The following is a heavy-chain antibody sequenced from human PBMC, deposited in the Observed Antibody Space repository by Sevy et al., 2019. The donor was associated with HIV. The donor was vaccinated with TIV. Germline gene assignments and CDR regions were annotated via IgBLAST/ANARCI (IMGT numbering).Heavy chain of an antibody. CDR2: ISYDGSNE. Sequence: GGSLRLSCAASGFTFSSYAMHWVRQAPGKGLEWVTVISYDGSNEYYADSVKGRFTISRDNSNNTLYQLMNSLRVEDTAVYYCASLRYYYGSGTDYSDSFDIWGQGTMVTVSS. J-gene: IGHJ3*02. D-gene: IGHD3-10*01. CDR1: GFTFSSYA. CDR3: ASLRYYYGSGTDYSDSFDI. V-gene: IGHV3-30-3*01.